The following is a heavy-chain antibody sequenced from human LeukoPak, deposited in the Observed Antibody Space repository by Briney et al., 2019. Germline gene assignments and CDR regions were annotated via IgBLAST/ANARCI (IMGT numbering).Heavy chain of an antibody. D-gene: IGHD2-2*01. CDR3: SKGGRYQPPDY. J-gene: IGHJ4*02. V-gene: IGHV3-33*06. Sequence: PGGSLRLSCAASGFTFSSYGMHWVRQAPGKGLEWVAVIWYDGSNTYYADSVKGRFTISRDNSKNTLYLQMNSLRAEDTAVYYCSKGGRYQPPDYWGQGTLVSVSS. CDR2: IWYDGSNT. CDR1: GFTFSSYG.